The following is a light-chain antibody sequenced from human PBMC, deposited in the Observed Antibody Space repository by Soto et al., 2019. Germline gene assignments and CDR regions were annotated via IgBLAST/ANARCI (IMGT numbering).Light chain of an antibody. CDR3: SSYSISSTLGV. J-gene: IGLJ2*01. V-gene: IGLV2-14*01. CDR1: SSDVGSYNY. Sequence: QSALTQPASVSGSPGQSITISCTGTSSDVGSYNYVSWYQQHPGKAHKLMIYDVSNRPSGVSNRFSGYKSGNTASLTISGLQAEDEADYYCSSYSISSTLGVFGGGTKLTVL. CDR2: DVS.